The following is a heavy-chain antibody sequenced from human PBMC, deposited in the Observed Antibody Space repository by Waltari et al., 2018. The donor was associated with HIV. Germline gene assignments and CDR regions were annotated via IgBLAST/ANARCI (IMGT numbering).Heavy chain of an antibody. CDR2: YPMAVTIL. CDR1: GIRFFYSYG. D-gene: IGHD3-9*01. Sequence: QVQLVESGGGVVQPGRSLRLSCAASGIRFFYSYGLHWGRQAPGKGIRVVARYPMAVTILFEPTPVKGRCTRCCNNSTKILYLQTVTLGGEDTSFNFCATDRSKGVYFDNNGERPFASWGQGTLGTVSS. CDR3: ATDRSKGVYFDNNGERPFAS. V-gene: IGHV3-30*03. J-gene: IGHJ4*02.